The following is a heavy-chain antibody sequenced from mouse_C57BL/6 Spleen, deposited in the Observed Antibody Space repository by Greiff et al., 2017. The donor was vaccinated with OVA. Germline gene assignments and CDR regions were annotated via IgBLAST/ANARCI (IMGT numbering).Heavy chain of an antibody. CDR3: ARIYDYGYFDY. D-gene: IGHD2-4*01. CDR1: GYAFSSSW. CDR2: IYPGDGDT. J-gene: IGHJ2*01. Sequence: QVTLKESGPELVKPGASVKISCKASGYAFSSSWMNWVKQRPGKGLEWIGRIYPGDGDTNYNGKFKGKATLTADKSSSTAYMQLSSLTSEDSAVYFCARIYDYGYFDYWGQGTTLTVSS. V-gene: IGHV1-82*01.